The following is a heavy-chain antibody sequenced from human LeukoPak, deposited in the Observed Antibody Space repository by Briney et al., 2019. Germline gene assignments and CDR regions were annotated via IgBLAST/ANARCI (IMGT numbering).Heavy chain of an antibody. V-gene: IGHV3-53*01. J-gene: IGHJ4*02. Sequence: RAAEPLRLPCDVSGISASSKYWSWLRQAPGKGLQWVSVIYSGGSTYYEDSVKGRVTTTSDNSRNTLYLQMNTARTDDTAVYYCAASTCGNDIDEWGEGTLLVVPS. CDR1: GISASSKY. CDR2: IYSGGST. D-gene: IGHD2/OR15-2a*01. CDR3: AASTCGNDIDE.